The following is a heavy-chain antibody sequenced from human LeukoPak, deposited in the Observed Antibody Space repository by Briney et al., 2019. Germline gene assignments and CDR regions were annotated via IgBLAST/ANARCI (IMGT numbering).Heavy chain of an antibody. V-gene: IGHV1-18*01. Sequence: ASVTVSCKASGYTFTSYGISWVRQAPGQGLEWMGWISAYNGNTNYAQKLQGRVTMTTDTSTSTAYMELRSLRSDDTAVYYCAREFGGGYYDFWSALGYYYYGMDVWGQGTTVTVSS. CDR3: AREFGGGYYDFWSALGYYYYGMDV. D-gene: IGHD3-3*01. J-gene: IGHJ6*02. CDR2: ISAYNGNT. CDR1: GYTFTSYG.